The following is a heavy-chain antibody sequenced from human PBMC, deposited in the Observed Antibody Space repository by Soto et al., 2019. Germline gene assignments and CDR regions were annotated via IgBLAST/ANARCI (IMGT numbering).Heavy chain of an antibody. V-gene: IGHV3-23*01. CDR1: GFTFSSYA. J-gene: IGHJ3*02. D-gene: IGHD2-2*01. CDR2: ISGSGGST. Sequence: GGSLRLSCAASGFTFSSYAMSWVRQAPGKGLEWVSAISGSGGSTYYADSVKGRFTISRDNSKNTLYLQMNSLRAEDTAVYYCAKGGDCSSTSCYAWKATNAFDIWGQGTMVTVSS. CDR3: AKGGDCSSTSCYAWKATNAFDI.